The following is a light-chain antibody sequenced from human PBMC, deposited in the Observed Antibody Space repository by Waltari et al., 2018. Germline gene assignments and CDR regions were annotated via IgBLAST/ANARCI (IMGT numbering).Light chain of an antibody. Sequence: DIQMTQSPSSLSASVGDRVTITCRGIQTISRDLNWYQQKPGKAPNLLFYASSSLQSGVPARFSGSGSGRDFTLIITSLQPEDFATYYCQQSYSFTRTFGQGTKVEIK. CDR2: ASS. J-gene: IGKJ1*01. V-gene: IGKV1-39*01. CDR3: QQSYSFTRT. CDR1: QTISRD.